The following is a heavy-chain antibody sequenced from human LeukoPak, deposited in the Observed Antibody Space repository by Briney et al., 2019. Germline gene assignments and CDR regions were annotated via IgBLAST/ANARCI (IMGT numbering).Heavy chain of an antibody. CDR3: ALSRWLVRDWFDP. CDR2: IYPGDSDT. Sequence: GESLKISCKGSGYSFTSYWIGWARQMPGKGLEWMGIIYPGDSDTRYSPSFQGQVTISADKSISTAYLQWSSLKASDTAMYYCALSRWLVRDWFDPWGQGTLVTVSS. V-gene: IGHV5-51*01. D-gene: IGHD6-19*01. J-gene: IGHJ5*02. CDR1: GYSFTSYW.